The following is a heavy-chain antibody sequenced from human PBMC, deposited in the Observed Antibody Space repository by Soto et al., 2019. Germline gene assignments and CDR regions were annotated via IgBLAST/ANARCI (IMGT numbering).Heavy chain of an antibody. CDR3: AGGRSSPSDY. CDR1: GFTFSSYA. CDR2: ISYDGSNK. V-gene: IGHV3-30-3*01. D-gene: IGHD6-6*01. J-gene: IGHJ4*02. Sequence: QVQLVESGGGVVQPGRSLRLSCAASGFTFSSYAMHWVRQAPGKGLEWVAVISYDGSNKYYADSVKGRFTISRNNSKNTVYLQMNSLRAEDTAVYYCAGGRSSPSDYWGQGTLVTVSS.